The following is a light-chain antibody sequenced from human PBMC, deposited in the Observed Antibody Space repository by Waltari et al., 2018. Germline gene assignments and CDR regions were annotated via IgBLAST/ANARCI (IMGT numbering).Light chain of an antibody. CDR3: QQYYSSPIT. CDR2: WAS. V-gene: IGKV4-1*01. CDR1: QSVLYSSNNKNY. Sequence: DIVMTQSPDSLSVSLGESATINCKSSQSVLYSSNNKNYFAWYQQKPRQPPKLLIYWASTRQSGVPDRFSGSGSGTDFTLTISNLQAEDVAVYYCQQYYSSPITFGQGTRLELK. J-gene: IGKJ5*01.